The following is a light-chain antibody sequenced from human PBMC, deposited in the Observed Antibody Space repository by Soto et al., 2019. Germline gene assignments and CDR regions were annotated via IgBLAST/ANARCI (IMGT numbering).Light chain of an antibody. Sequence: AIHLTQSPSSLAASIGDRVTVTCRASQGISRALAWYQQKPGKAPSLLIYDASTLQGGVPSRFSGSASGTNFSLNIDSLQPDDFATYYCQQFQGYPLTFGGGTKVEIK. CDR3: QQFQGYPLT. CDR1: QGISRA. V-gene: IGKV1-13*02. J-gene: IGKJ4*01. CDR2: DAS.